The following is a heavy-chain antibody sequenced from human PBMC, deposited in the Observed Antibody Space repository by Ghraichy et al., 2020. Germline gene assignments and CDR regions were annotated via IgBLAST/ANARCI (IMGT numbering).Heavy chain of an antibody. D-gene: IGHD1-26*01. V-gene: IGHV4-34*01. CDR2: INHSGST. CDR3: ARQTVGGGELLGCIWFDP. J-gene: IGHJ5*02. CDR1: GGSFSGYY. Sequence: SETLSLTCAVYGGSFSGYYWSWIRQPPGKGLEWIGEINHSGSTNYNPSLKSRVTISVDTSKNQFSLKLSSVTAADTAVYYCARQTVGGGELLGCIWFDPWGQGTLVTVSS.